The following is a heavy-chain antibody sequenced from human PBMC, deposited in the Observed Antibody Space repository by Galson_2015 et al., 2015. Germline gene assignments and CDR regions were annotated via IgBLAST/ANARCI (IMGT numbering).Heavy chain of an antibody. Sequence: SLRLSCAASGFTFSSYAMSWVRQAPGKGLEWVSAIVGSGDSTYYADFVKGRFTISRDNSKNTLYLQMNSLRAEDTAVYYCAKDQYYFYYYTLDVWGQGTTVTVSS. CDR2: IVGSGDST. J-gene: IGHJ6*02. V-gene: IGHV3-23*01. CDR1: GFTFSSYA. CDR3: AKDQYYFYYYTLDV.